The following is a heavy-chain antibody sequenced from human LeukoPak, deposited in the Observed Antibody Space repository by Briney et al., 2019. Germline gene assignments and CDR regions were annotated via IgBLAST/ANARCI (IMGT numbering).Heavy chain of an antibody. J-gene: IGHJ4*02. CDR1: GGSISSSSYY. CDR2: IYYSGST. CDR3: ARLSQYYYDSSGYY. D-gene: IGHD3-22*01. V-gene: IGHV4-39*01. Sequence: PETLSLTCTVSGGSISSSSYYWGWIRQPPGKGMEWIGSIYYSGSTYYNPSLKSRVTISVDTSKNQFSLKLSSVTAADTAVYYCARLSQYYYDSSGYYWGQGTLVTVSS.